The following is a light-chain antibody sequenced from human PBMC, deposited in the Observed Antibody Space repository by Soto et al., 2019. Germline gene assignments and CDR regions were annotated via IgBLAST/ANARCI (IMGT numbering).Light chain of an antibody. CDR1: QSASSNY. J-gene: IGKJ4*01. Sequence: EIVLTQSPGTLSLSPGERATLSCRASQSASSNYLAWYQQKPGQAPRHLIYAASTRATGIPDSFSGSGSGTDFTLTISRLEPEDFAVYYCQQYGRSPPLIFGGGTKVEIK. V-gene: IGKV3-20*01. CDR2: AAS. CDR3: QQYGRSPPLI.